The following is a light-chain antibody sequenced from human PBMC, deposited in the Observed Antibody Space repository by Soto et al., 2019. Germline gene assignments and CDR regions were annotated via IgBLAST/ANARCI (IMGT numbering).Light chain of an antibody. CDR2: DAS. J-gene: IGKJ5*01. V-gene: IGKV3-11*01. CDR1: QSVSSY. Sequence: EIVLTQSAAALALSPVERAALSCMASQSVSSYLAWYQQKPGQAPRLLIYDASNRATGIPARFSGSGSGTDFTHTISSLEPEDFAVYYCQQRSNWPSITFGQGTRRRL. CDR3: QQRSNWPSIT.